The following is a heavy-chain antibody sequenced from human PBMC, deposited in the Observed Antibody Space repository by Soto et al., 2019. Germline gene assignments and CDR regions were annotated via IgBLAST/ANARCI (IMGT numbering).Heavy chain of an antibody. D-gene: IGHD2-15*01. CDR3: ARDRVIVVVVAAYNAMDV. J-gene: IGHJ6*02. V-gene: IGHV1-46*01. CDR2: INPSGGGT. CDR1: GYTFTSHY. Sequence: QVQLVQSGAEVKKPGASVKVSCKASGYTFTSHYFHWVRQAPGQGLEWMGIINPSGGGTSYAQKFHGRLNMTRDTSTSTVYMELSSLRSEDTAVYYCARDRVIVVVVAAYNAMDVWGQGTTVTVSS.